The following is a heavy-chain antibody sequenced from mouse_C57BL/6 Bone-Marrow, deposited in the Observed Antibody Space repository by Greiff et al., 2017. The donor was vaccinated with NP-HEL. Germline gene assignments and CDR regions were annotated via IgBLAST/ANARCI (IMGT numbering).Heavy chain of an antibody. D-gene: IGHD2-4*01. V-gene: IGHV7-3*01. J-gene: IGHJ4*01. CDR1: GFTFTDYY. Sequence: EVKLQESGGGLVQPGGSLSLSCAASGFTFTDYYMSWVRQPPGQALEWLVFIRNKANGYTTEYSASVKGRFTISRDNSQSILYLQMNALRAEDRATYYCARSIYYDYADDPFYAMDYWGQGTAVTVSS. CDR3: ARSIYYDYADDPFYAMDY. CDR2: IRNKANGYTT.